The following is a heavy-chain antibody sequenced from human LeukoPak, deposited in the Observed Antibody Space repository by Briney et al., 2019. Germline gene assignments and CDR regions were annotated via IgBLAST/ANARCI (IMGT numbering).Heavy chain of an antibody. J-gene: IGHJ4*02. CDR3: ASTCYDILTGYPY. Sequence: SVKVSCKASGGTFSSYAISWVRQAPGQGLEWMGGIIPIFGTANYAQKFQGRVTITADKSTSTAYMELSSLRSEDTAVYYCASTCYDILTGYPYWGQGTLVTVSS. D-gene: IGHD3-9*01. CDR2: IIPIFGTA. V-gene: IGHV1-69*06. CDR1: GGTFSSYA.